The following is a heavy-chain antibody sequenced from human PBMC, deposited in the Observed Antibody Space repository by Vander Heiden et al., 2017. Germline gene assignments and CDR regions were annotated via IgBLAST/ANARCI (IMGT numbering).Heavy chain of an antibody. CDR3: AKTAIAVDKRGAIYFYGMDV. D-gene: IGHD2-15*01. V-gene: IGHV4-59*08. CDR1: GGSISDFY. J-gene: IGHJ6*02. Sequence: QVQLQESGPGLLNPSETLSLTCTVPGGSISDFYWSWIRQPPGKGLEWIGYIYYSASTRYNPSLQSRVTMSVDTPKNQISLKVRSVTAADTAVYFCAKTAIAVDKRGAIYFYGMDVWGPGTTVTVSS. CDR2: IYYSAST.